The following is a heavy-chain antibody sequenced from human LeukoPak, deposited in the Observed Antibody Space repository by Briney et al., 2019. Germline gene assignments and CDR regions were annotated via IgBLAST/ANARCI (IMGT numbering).Heavy chain of an antibody. D-gene: IGHD3-9*01. Sequence: GESLKISCKGSGYIFTTYWIAWVRQMPGKGLEWVGIIYPGDSDTRYSPSFQGQVTISADKSIGTAYLQWTSLQASDTAMYYCARRKGTGYYYVDYWGQGTLVTVSS. V-gene: IGHV5-51*01. J-gene: IGHJ4*02. CDR3: ARRKGTGYYYVDY. CDR1: GYIFTTYW. CDR2: IYPGDSDT.